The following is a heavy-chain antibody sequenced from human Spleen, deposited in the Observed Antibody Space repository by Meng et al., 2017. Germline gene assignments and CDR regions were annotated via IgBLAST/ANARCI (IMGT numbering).Heavy chain of an antibody. V-gene: IGHV3-30-3*01. CDR1: GFTFSTYA. CDR2: ISYDGSYK. Sequence: VQLVESGGGLVTPGGSLRLSCAASGFTFSTYAMSWVRQAPGKGLEWVAVISYDGSYKNYADSVKGRFTISRDNSKNTLYLQMDSLRAEDTAVYYCAKETSDSSAFYRYDIWGQGSLVTVSS. J-gene: IGHJ4*02. CDR3: AKETSDSSAFYRYDI. D-gene: IGHD3-22*01.